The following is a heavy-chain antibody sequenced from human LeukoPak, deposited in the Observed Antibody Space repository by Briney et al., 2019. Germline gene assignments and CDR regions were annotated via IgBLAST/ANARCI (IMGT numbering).Heavy chain of an antibody. V-gene: IGHV4-39*07. CDR3: ARDRAHCGGTSCPSHNFDL. CDR2: IYDSGST. J-gene: IGHJ4*02. CDR1: GGSIRSSYYY. D-gene: IGHD2-2*01. Sequence: SETLSLTCTVSGGSIRSSYYYWGWIRQPPGKGLEWIGSIYDSGSTYYNPSLKSRVTISVDTSKNQFSLTLSSVTAADTAVYYCARDRAHCGGTSCPSHNFDLWGQGTLATVSS.